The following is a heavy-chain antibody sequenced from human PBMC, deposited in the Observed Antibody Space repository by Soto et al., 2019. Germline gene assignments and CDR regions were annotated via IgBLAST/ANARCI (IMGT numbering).Heavy chain of an antibody. CDR3: ARGLGFSFYYIEV. CDR2: ISWNSDTT. J-gene: IGHJ6*03. Sequence: GGSLRLSCAASGFSFSSYAMSWVRQVPGKGLEWVSGISWNSDTTGYADSVKGRFTISRDNAKNSLYLQMSSLRAEDTALYYCARGLGFSFYYIEVWGKGTTVTVSS. CDR1: GFSFSSYA. D-gene: IGHD6-25*01. V-gene: IGHV3-9*01.